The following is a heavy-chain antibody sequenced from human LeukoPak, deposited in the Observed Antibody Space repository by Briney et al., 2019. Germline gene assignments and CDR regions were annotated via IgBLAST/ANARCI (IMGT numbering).Heavy chain of an antibody. D-gene: IGHD2-2*01. CDR2: MNSDGSWT. J-gene: IGHJ4*02. Sequence: GGSLRLSCAASGNYWMHWVRQAPGKGLVWVSHMNSDGSWTGYADSVKGRFTISKDNAKNTVYLQMNNLRAEDTAVYYCVSFYETNWGRGTLVTVSS. CDR1: GNYW. CDR3: VSFYETN. V-gene: IGHV3-74*01.